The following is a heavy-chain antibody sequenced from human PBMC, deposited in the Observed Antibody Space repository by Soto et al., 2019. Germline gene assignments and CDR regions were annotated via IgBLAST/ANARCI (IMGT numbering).Heavy chain of an antibody. D-gene: IGHD2-2*01. J-gene: IGHJ4*02. V-gene: IGHV3-23*01. Sequence: GGSLRLSCAASGFTFSSYAMSWVRQAPGKGLEWVSAISGSGGSTYYADSVKGRFTISRDNSKNTLYLQMNSLRAEDTAVYYCAKDSWGDCSSTSCSVDYWGQGTLVTVSS. CDR3: AKDSWGDCSSTSCSVDY. CDR2: ISGSGGST. CDR1: GFTFSSYA.